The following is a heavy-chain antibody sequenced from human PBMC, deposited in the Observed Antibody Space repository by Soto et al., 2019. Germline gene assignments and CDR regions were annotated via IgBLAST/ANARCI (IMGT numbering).Heavy chain of an antibody. D-gene: IGHD2-8*01. CDR2: RYDDGNT. Sequence: WKTVALTCAVSGGSRGSSGYSWACIRQPPGKGLEWIVSRYDDGNTFYNPSLKRRVTISIHTSKKQFSLTVTSVTAADKGVFYFWSGVYDGNGCDQQDVWGRGTLVTVS. J-gene: IGHJ1*01. CDR3: WSGVYDGNGCDQQDV. V-gene: IGHV4-39*01. CDR1: GGSRGSSGYS.